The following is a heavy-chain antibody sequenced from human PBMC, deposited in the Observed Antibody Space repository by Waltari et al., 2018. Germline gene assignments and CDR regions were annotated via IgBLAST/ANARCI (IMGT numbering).Heavy chain of an antibody. CDR2: IYDSGST. CDR3: ASCGGDCLGGFDI. CDR1: GDSVSSGDYS. Sequence: QVQLQESGPGLVKPSQTLSLTCTVSGDSVSSGDYSWTWIRQPPGKRLEWIGYIYDSGSTYSSPSLKSRVTISGDTSKNQFSLKLSSVTAADTAVYYCASCGGDCLGGFDIWGQGTRVTVSS. D-gene: IGHD2-21*02. J-gene: IGHJ3*02. V-gene: IGHV4-30-4*07.